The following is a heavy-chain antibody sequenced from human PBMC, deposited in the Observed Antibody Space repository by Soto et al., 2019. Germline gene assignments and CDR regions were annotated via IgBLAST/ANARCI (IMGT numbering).Heavy chain of an antibody. CDR3: ARAAEWLLSYYYYYGMDV. V-gene: IGHV1-69*13. Sequence: SVKVSCKASGGTFSSYAISWVRQAPGQGLEWMGGIIPIFGTANYAQKLQGRVTITADESTSTAYMELSSLRSEDTAVYYCARAAEWLLSYYYYYGMDVWGQGTTVTVSS. CDR2: IIPIFGTA. J-gene: IGHJ6*02. CDR1: GGTFSSYA. D-gene: IGHD3-3*01.